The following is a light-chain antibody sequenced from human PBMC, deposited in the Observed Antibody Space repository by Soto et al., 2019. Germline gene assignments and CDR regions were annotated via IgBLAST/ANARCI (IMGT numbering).Light chain of an antibody. CDR3: QHYQGGHPIA. Sequence: IILRPSPHILSFFLGEGPPATRRSSPSVSARLAWYKHKPGQPPRLLISDVFNRASGVAERFSGSGSETDFTLIIRRLEPEDSALYYCQHYQGGHPIAFGQGTRLENK. V-gene: IGKV3-20*01. J-gene: IGKJ5*01. CDR1: PSVSAR. CDR2: DVF.